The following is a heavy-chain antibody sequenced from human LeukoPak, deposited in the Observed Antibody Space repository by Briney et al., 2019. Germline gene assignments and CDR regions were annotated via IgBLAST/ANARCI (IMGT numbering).Heavy chain of an antibody. Sequence: GGSLRLSCAASGFTFSSYGMHWVRQAPGKGLEWVAVIWYDGSDKYYADSVKGRFTISRDNSKNTLYLQMNSLRADDTAVYYCARHHYYFDHWGQGTLVTVSS. V-gene: IGHV3-33*01. CDR1: GFTFSSYG. J-gene: IGHJ4*02. CDR3: ARHHYYFDH. CDR2: IWYDGSDK.